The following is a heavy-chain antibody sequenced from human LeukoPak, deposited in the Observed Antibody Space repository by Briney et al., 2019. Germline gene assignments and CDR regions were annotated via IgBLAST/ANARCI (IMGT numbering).Heavy chain of an antibody. V-gene: IGHV4-59*12. CDR3: ARRTGTYYYDSSGYSPWRYYFDY. D-gene: IGHD3-22*01. Sequence: SETLSLTCAVYGGSFSSYYWSWIRQPPGKGLEWIGYIYYSGSTNYNPSLKSRVTISVDTSKNQFSLKLSSVTAADTAVFYCARRTGTYYYDSSGYSPWRYYFDYWGQGTLVTVSS. CDR1: GGSFSSYY. CDR2: IYYSGST. J-gene: IGHJ4*02.